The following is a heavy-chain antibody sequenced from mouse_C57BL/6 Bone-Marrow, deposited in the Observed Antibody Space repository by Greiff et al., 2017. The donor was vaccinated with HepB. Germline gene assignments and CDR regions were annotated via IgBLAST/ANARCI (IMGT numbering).Heavy chain of an antibody. CDR3: ARDKTTGGYFDV. CDR1: GFTFSSYA. V-gene: IGHV5-4*01. Sequence: EVHLVESGGGLVKPGGSLKLSCAASGFTFSSYAMSWVRQTPEKRLEWVATISDGGSYTYYPDNVKGRFTISRDNAKNNLYLQMSHLKSEDTAMYYCARDKTTGGYFDVWGTGTTVTVSS. CDR2: ISDGGSYT. D-gene: IGHD1-1*01. J-gene: IGHJ1*03.